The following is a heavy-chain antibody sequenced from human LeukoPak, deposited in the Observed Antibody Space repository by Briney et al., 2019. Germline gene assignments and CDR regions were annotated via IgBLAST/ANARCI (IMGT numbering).Heavy chain of an antibody. CDR3: TRGSRDGYSCDY. J-gene: IGHJ4*02. V-gene: IGHV3-49*04. D-gene: IGHD5-24*01. CDR2: IRSKAYGGTT. CDR1: GFTFGDYA. Sequence: GGSLRLSCTASGFTFGDYAMSWVRQAPGKGLEWVGFIRSKAYGGTTEYAASVKGRFTISRDDSKSIAYLQMNSLKTEDTAVYYCTRGSRDGYSCDYWGQGTLVTVSS.